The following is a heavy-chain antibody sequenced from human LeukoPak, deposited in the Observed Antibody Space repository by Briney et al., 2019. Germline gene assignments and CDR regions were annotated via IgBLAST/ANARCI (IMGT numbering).Heavy chain of an antibody. Sequence: ASVKVSCKASGYTFNSYGISWVRQAPGQGLEWMGWISDYNGNKKYAQKLQGRVTMTTDTSTSTAYMELRSLRSDDTAVYYCARGSSSNFDYWGQGTLVTVSS. V-gene: IGHV1-18*01. CDR3: ARGSSSNFDY. CDR2: ISDYNGNK. CDR1: GYTFNSYG. J-gene: IGHJ4*02. D-gene: IGHD6-6*01.